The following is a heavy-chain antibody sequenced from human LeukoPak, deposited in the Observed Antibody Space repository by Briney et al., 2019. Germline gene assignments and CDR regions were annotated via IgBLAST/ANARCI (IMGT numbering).Heavy chain of an antibody. V-gene: IGHV4-39*01. CDR3: TSRSPGTMFDP. Sequence: PSETLSLACTVSGASITNTNYYWGWIRQPPGKGLEWIATIYYSGRASYNPSLKSRLATSVDTSKNQFSLKLNSVTAADTAVYYGTSRSPGTMFDPGAQETLVTASS. CDR1: GASITNTNYY. D-gene: IGHD3-10*01. CDR2: IYYSGRA. J-gene: IGHJ4*02.